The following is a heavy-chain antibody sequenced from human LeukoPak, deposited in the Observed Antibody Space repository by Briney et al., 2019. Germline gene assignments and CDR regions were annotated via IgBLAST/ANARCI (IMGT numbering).Heavy chain of an antibody. J-gene: IGHJ4*02. CDR2: IYHSGST. CDR3: ARPRGIIYGPFDY. V-gene: IGHV4-38-2*01. CDR1: GYSISSGYY. Sequence: SETLSLTCAVSGYSISSGYYWGWIRQPPGKGLEWIGSIYHSGSTYYNPSLKSRVTISVDTSKNQSSLKLSSVIAADTAVYYCARPRGIIYGPFDYWGQGTVVTVSS. D-gene: IGHD2-2*02.